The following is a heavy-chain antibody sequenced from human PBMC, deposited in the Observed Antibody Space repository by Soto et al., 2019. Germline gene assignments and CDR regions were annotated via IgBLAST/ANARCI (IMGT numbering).Heavy chain of an antibody. CDR1: GFTFSSYA. D-gene: IGHD3-10*01. CDR3: AKAGGSGSYKRGMDV. V-gene: IGHV3-23*01. CDR2: LSCSGIT. Sequence: EVQLLESGGGLVQPGGSLRLSCAASGFTFSSYAMSWVRQAPGKGLEWVSSLSCSGITYYADSLKGRFTISRDNSKNILFLQKDRQRGEDTAVYHCAKAGGSGSYKRGMDVLGPGTTDTVSS. J-gene: IGHJ6*02.